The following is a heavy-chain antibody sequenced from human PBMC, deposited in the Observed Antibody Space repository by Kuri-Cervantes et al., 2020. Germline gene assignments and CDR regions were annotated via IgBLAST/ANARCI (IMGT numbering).Heavy chain of an antibody. V-gene: IGHV4-38-2*01. J-gene: IGHJ6*03. CDR3: ARGGVWFRSDYYYYMDV. CDR1: GDSISSGYF. CDR2: IYHTGST. Sequence: SETLSLTCAVAGDSISSGYFWGWIRQPPGKGLEWIGNIYHTGSTYYNPSLKSRVTLSVDTTKEQFSLKLSSVTAADTAVYYCARGGVWFRSDYYYYMDVWGKGTTVTVSS. D-gene: IGHD3-10*01.